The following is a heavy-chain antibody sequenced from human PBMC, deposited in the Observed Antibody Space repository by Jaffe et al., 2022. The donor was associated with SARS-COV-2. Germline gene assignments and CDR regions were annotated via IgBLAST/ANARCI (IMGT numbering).Heavy chain of an antibody. Sequence: EVQLVESGGGLVQPGGSLRLSCSASGFTFSSYAMHWVRQAPGKGLEYVSAISSNGGSTYYADSVKGRFTISRDNSKNTLYLQMSSLRAEDTAVYYCVKEGGILSSGTFDYWGQGTLVTVSS. CDR2: ISSNGGST. D-gene: IGHD2-15*01. J-gene: IGHJ4*02. CDR3: VKEGGILSSGTFDY. V-gene: IGHV3-64D*09. CDR1: GFTFSSYA.